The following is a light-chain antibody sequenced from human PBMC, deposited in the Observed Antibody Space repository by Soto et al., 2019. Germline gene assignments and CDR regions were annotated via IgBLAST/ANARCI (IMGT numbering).Light chain of an antibody. CDR1: QSVNGY. CDR2: DAS. Sequence: EIVLTQSPATLSLSPGERATLSCRASQSVNGYLAWYQQKPGQAPRLLIYDASNRATGIPARFSGSGSGPDFTLTISSLEPEDLAVYYCQQRSTWPLTFGGGTKVELK. J-gene: IGKJ4*01. CDR3: QQRSTWPLT. V-gene: IGKV3-11*01.